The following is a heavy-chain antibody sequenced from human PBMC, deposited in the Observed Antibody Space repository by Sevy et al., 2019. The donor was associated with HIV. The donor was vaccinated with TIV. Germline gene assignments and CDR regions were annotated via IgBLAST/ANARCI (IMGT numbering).Heavy chain of an antibody. V-gene: IGHV3-15*01. J-gene: IGHJ4*02. CDR1: GFILSNAW. CDR2: IKSKADSGTP. D-gene: IGHD1-26*01. CDR3: GYSEYGYYYDY. Sequence: GGSLRLSCGASGFILSNAWMSWVRQAPGKGLEWVGRIKSKADSGTPDYAAPVKGTFNISRDDSIKPLYLQMNSLRTDDTAVYYCGYSEYGYYYDYWGQGTLVTVSS.